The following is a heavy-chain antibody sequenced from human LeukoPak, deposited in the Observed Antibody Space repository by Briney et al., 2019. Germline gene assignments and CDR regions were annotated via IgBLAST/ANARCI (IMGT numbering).Heavy chain of an antibody. CDR1: GFTFSSYA. D-gene: IGHD3-22*01. CDR3: ARVRYYDSSGYDAFDI. CDR2: ISGSGGST. V-gene: IGHV3-23*01. Sequence: PGGSLRLSCAASGFTFSSYAMSWVRQAPGKGLEWVSAISGSGGSTYYADSVKGRFTISRDNSKNTLYLQMNSLRAEDTAVYYCARVRYYDSSGYDAFDIWGQGTMVTVSS. J-gene: IGHJ3*02.